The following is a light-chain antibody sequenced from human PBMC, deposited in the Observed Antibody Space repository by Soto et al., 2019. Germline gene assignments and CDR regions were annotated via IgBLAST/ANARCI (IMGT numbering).Light chain of an antibody. V-gene: IGLV1-47*01. CDR1: SSNIGSNY. Sequence: QSVLTQPPSASGTPGQRVTISCSGSSSNIGSNYVYWYQQLPGTAPKLLIYRNNQRPSGVPARFSGSKSGTSASLPISGLRSADEADYYCAAWDASLSGPVFGGGTQLTVL. CDR2: RNN. J-gene: IGLJ7*01. CDR3: AAWDASLSGPV.